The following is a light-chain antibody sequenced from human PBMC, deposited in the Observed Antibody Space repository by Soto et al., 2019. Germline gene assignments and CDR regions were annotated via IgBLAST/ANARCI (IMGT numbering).Light chain of an antibody. CDR3: KSYDNSLSVYVV. Sequence: QPVLTQPPSVSGAPGQRVTISCTGTSSNIGAGYDVLWYRQLPGTAPKLLIYGDINRPSGVSDRFSGSKSGTSASLAITGLQAEDEAYYYCKSYDNSLSVYVVFGGGTKLTVL. CDR1: SSNIGAGYD. V-gene: IGLV1-40*01. J-gene: IGLJ2*01. CDR2: GDI.